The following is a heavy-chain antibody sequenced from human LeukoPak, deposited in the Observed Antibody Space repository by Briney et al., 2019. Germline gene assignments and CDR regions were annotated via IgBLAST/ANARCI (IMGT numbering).Heavy chain of an antibody. J-gene: IGHJ4*02. CDR1: GFTFSDYA. Sequence: GGSLRLSCAASGFTFSDYAMSWVRQAPGKGLEWLSVICGGSSGSTYYADSVTGRFTVSRDNSKNTVDLQMNSLRAEDTAVYYCAKAFTVTALKTATFDYWGQGTLVTVSS. CDR3: AKAFTVTALKTATFDY. V-gene: IGHV3-23*01. D-gene: IGHD4-17*01. CDR2: ICGGSSGST.